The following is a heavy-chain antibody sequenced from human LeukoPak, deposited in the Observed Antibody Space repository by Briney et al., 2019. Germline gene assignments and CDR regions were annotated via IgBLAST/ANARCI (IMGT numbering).Heavy chain of an antibody. Sequence: SETLSLTCAVYGGSFSSYYWGWIRQPPEKGLEWIGEINHSGSTNYNPSLKSRVTISVDTSKNQFSLKLSSVTAADTAVYYCAIRAVWYSSGWGPSGLDVWGRGTTVTVSS. CDR1: GGSFSSYY. D-gene: IGHD6-19*01. CDR2: INHSGST. CDR3: AIRAVWYSSGWGPSGLDV. V-gene: IGHV4-34*01. J-gene: IGHJ6*02.